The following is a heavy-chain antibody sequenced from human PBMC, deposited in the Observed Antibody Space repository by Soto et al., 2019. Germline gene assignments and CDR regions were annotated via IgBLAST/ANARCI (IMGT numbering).Heavy chain of an antibody. Sequence: GASVKVSCKASGYTFTGYYLHWVRQAPGQGLEWMGWINRNSGGTNYAQKFQGRVTMTRDKSISTAYMELSSLRSDDTAVDYCARGGVGAGGYGMDVWGQG. CDR1: GYTFTGYY. V-gene: IGHV1-2*02. CDR2: INRNSGGT. CDR3: ARGGVGAGGYGMDV. D-gene: IGHD1-26*01. J-gene: IGHJ6*02.